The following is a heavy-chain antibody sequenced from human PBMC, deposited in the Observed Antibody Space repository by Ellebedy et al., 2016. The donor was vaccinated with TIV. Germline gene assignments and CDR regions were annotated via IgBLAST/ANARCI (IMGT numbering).Heavy chain of an antibody. J-gene: IGHJ4*02. CDR1: GFTFNTYS. Sequence: PGGSLRLSCAASGFTFNTYSMNWVRQAPGKGLEWVSSISSSSSYIYYADSVKGRFTISRDNAKNSLYLQMDSLRAEDTAVYYCATFNWGSDYFEDWGQGTLVTVSS. CDR3: ATFNWGSDYFED. V-gene: IGHV3-21*06. D-gene: IGHD7-27*01. CDR2: ISSSSSYI.